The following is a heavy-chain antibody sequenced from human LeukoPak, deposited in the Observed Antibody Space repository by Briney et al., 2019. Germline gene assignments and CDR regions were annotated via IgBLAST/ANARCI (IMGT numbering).Heavy chain of an antibody. CDR3: ARTEYSSGAFDI. V-gene: IGHV3-7*01. CDR2: IKQDGSEK. Sequence: GGSLRLSCAASGFTFSSYAMSWVRQAPGKGLEWVANIKQDGSEKYYVDSVKGRFTISRDNAKNSLYLQMNSLRAEDTAVYYCARTEYSSGAFDIWGQGTMVTVSS. D-gene: IGHD6-25*01. J-gene: IGHJ3*02. CDR1: GFTFSSYA.